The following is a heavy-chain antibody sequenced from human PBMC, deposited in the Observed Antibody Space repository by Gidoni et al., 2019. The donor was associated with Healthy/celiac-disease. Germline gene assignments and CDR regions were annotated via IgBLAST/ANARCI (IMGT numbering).Heavy chain of an antibody. D-gene: IGHD3-22*01. Sequence: ESGGGLVKPGGSLRLSCAASGFTFSSYSMTWVRQAPGKGLEWVSSISSSSSYIYYADSVKGRFTISRDNAKNSLYLQMNSLRAEDTAVYYCARGTQTYYYDSSGYYSDYWGQGTLVTVSS. J-gene: IGHJ4*02. CDR2: ISSSSSYI. CDR1: GFTFSSYS. CDR3: ARGTQTYYYDSSGYYSDY. V-gene: IGHV3-21*01.